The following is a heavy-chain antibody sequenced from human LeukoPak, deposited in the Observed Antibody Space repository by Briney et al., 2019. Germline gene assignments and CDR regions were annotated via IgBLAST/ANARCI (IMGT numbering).Heavy chain of an antibody. CDR1: GFTFSSYA. Sequence: QSGGSLRLSCAASGFTFSSYAMHWVRQAPGKGLEWVAVISYDGSNKYYADSVKGRFTISRDNSKNTLYLQMNSLRAEDTAVYYCARDPRWLQLFGYWGQGTLVTVSS. D-gene: IGHD5-24*01. CDR3: ARDPRWLQLFGY. CDR2: ISYDGSNK. V-gene: IGHV3-30-3*01. J-gene: IGHJ4*02.